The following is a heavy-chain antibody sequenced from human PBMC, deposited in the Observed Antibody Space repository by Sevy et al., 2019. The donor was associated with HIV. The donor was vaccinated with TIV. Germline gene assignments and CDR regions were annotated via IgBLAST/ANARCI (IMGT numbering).Heavy chain of an antibody. CDR1: GFTSGSFY. D-gene: IGHD6-19*01. CDR3: AIGSAGTAQH. V-gene: IGHV3-74*01. J-gene: IGHJ4*02. CDR2: INSDGRLS. Sequence: GGCLRLSCAASGFTSGSFYMHWVRQTPKKGLVWVSNINSDGRLSNYADSVKGRFIVSRDNAKNTQHLQMTSLGAEDTAVYYCAIGSAGTAQHWGQGILVTVSS.